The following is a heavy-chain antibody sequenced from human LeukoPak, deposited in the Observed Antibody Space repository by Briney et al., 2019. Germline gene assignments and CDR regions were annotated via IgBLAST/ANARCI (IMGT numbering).Heavy chain of an antibody. V-gene: IGHV4-34*01. CDR2: INHSGST. D-gene: IGHD3-22*01. CDR1: GGSFSGYY. Sequence: SETLSLTCAVYGGSFSGYYWSWIRQPPGKGLEWIGEINHSGSTNYNPSLKSRVTISVDTSKNQSSLKLSSVTAADTAVYYCARGKSSGYFPFDYWGQGTLVTVSS. CDR3: ARGKSSGYFPFDY. J-gene: IGHJ4*02.